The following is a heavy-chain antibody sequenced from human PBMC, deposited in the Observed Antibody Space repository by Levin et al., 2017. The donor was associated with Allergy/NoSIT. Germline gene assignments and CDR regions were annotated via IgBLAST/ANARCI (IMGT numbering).Heavy chain of an antibody. Sequence: PGVSLRLSCAASGFSFSNYAVSWVRQAPGKGLEWVSSITGTGGRTHSADSVKGRFTISRDNSKNTAYLQMNSLRGEDTAIYYCARGEQWLPDYWGQGTLVTVSS. D-gene: IGHD6-19*01. CDR1: GFSFSNYA. V-gene: IGHV3-23*01. CDR3: ARGEQWLPDY. CDR2: ITGTGGRT. J-gene: IGHJ4*02.